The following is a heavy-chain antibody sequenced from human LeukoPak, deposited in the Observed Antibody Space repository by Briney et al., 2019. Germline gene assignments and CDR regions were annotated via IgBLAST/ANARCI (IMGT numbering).Heavy chain of an antibody. Sequence: SETLSHTCAVYGGSFSGYYWSWIRQPPGKGLEWIGEINHSGSTNYNPSLKSRVTISVDTSKNQFSLKLSSVTAADTAVYYCARERTTVAARIFDYWGQGTLVTVSS. V-gene: IGHV4-34*01. D-gene: IGHD6-6*01. CDR2: INHSGST. J-gene: IGHJ4*02. CDR3: ARERTTVAARIFDY. CDR1: GGSFSGYY.